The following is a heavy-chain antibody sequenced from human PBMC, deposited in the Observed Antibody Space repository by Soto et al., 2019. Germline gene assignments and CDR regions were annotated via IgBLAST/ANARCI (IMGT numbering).Heavy chain of an antibody. Sequence: PGGALRLSCAASGFTFSTYGMHWVRQAPGKGLVWVSRINSDGISTNYADSVEGRFTISRDNAKNMLYLQMSSLRAEDTAVYYCAHGYSSSWKGLFDYWGQGSLVTVSS. CDR2: INSDGIST. D-gene: IGHD6-13*01. V-gene: IGHV3-74*01. CDR1: GFTFSTYG. J-gene: IGHJ4*02. CDR3: AHGYSSSWKGLFDY.